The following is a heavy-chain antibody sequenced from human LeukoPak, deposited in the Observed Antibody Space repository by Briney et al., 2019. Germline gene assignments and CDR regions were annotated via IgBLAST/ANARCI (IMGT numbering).Heavy chain of an antibody. V-gene: IGHV3-21*01. CDR2: ISSSSSYI. CDR3: ARDKVVGRIPIDY. J-gene: IGHJ4*02. CDR1: GFTFSSYS. Sequence: GGSLRLSCAASGFTFSSYSMNWIRQAPGKGLEWVSSISSSSSYIYYADSVKGRFTISRDNAKNSLYLQMNSLRAEDTAVYYCARDKVVGRIPIDYWGQGTLVTVSS.